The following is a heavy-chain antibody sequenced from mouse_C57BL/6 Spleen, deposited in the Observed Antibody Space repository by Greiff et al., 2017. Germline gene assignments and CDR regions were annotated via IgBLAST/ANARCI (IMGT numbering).Heavy chain of an antibody. CDR1: GYSITSGYY. Sequence: EVQLVESGPGLVKPSQSLSLTCSVTGYSITSGYYWNWIRQFPGNKLEWMGYISYDGSNNYNPSLKNRISITRDTSKNQFFLKLNSVTTEDTATYYCARDGNHYFDYWGQGTTLTVSS. CDR3: ARDGNHYFDY. J-gene: IGHJ2*01. V-gene: IGHV3-6*01. CDR2: ISYDGSN. D-gene: IGHD2-1*01.